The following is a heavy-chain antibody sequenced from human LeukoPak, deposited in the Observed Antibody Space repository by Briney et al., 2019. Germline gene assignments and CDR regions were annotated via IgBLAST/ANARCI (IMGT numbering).Heavy chain of an antibody. Sequence: QSGGSLRLSCAASGFTFSSYGMHWVRQAPGKGLEWVAVISYDGSNEYYADSVKGRFTISRDNSKNTLYLQMNSLRTEDTAVYYCAKDPTEAVAYYFDYWGQGTLVTVSS. CDR1: GFTFSSYG. CDR2: ISYDGSNE. V-gene: IGHV3-30*18. D-gene: IGHD6-19*01. CDR3: AKDPTEAVAYYFDY. J-gene: IGHJ4*02.